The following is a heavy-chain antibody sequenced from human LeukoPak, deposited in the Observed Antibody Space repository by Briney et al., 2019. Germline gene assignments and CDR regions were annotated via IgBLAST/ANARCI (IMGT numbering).Heavy chain of an antibody. D-gene: IGHD3-9*01. CDR3: GKTDIYFNPIDY. CDR1: GGSLSGYY. V-gene: IGHV4-34*01. J-gene: IGHJ4*02. CDR2: ISHSGST. Sequence: PSETLSLTCAVYGGSLSGYYWSWIRQPPGKGLEWIGEISHSGSTKYNPSLKSRVTISMDYSKNQFSLKLTSVTAADTAIYYCGKTDIYFNPIDYWGPGSLVTVSS.